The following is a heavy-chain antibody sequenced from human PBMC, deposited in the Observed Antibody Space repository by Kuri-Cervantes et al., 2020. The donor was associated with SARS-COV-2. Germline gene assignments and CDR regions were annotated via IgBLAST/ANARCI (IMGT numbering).Heavy chain of an antibody. J-gene: IGHJ2*01. CDR3: ARETQLAAHPYWYFDL. D-gene: IGHD6-13*01. Sequence: GGSLRLSCAASGFTFSSYAMHWVRQAPGKGLEWVAVISYDGSNKYYADSVKGRFTTSRDNSKNTLYLQMNSLRAEDTAVYYCARETQLAAHPYWYFDLWGRGTLVTVSS. CDR1: GFTFSSYA. V-gene: IGHV3-30-3*01. CDR2: ISYDGSNK.